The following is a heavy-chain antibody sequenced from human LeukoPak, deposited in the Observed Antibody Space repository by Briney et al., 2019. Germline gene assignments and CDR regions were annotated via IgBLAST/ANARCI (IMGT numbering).Heavy chain of an antibody. Sequence: ASVKVSCKASGYTFIGYYMHWVRQAPGQGLEWMGWINPNSGGTNYAQKFQGRVTMTRDTSISTAYMELSRLRSDDTAVYYCARYHVLGYCSGGSCNYYFDYWGQGTLVTVSS. CDR2: INPNSGGT. CDR3: ARYHVLGYCSGGSCNYYFDY. CDR1: GYTFIGYY. V-gene: IGHV1-2*02. J-gene: IGHJ4*02. D-gene: IGHD2-15*01.